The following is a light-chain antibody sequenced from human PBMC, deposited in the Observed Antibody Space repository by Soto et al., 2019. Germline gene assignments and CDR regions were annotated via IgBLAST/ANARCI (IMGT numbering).Light chain of an antibody. CDR2: GAS. J-gene: IGKJ1*01. V-gene: IGKV3-20*01. CDR1: QSVSSSY. CDR3: QQYGSSPWT. Sequence: IALTQSPCTLSLSPGERATLSCRASQSVSSSYLAWYQQKPGQAPRPLIYGASSRAIGIPDRFSGSGSGTDSTLTISRLEPEDFAVYYCQQYGSSPWTFGQGTSVDIK.